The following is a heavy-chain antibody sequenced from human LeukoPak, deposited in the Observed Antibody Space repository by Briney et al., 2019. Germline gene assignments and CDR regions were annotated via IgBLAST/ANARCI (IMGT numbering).Heavy chain of an antibody. CDR1: GFTFSSYG. Sequence: GGSLRLSCATSGFTFSSYGMTWVRQAPGKGLEWVSVISGSGGRTYYSDSVKGRFTISRDNSKNTLYLQMNTLRAEHTAVYYCAKDIRNHNYYYDSSGYYDYWGQGTLVTVSS. CDR3: AKDIRNHNYYYDSSGYYDY. D-gene: IGHD3-22*01. V-gene: IGHV3-23*01. J-gene: IGHJ4*02. CDR2: ISGSGGRT.